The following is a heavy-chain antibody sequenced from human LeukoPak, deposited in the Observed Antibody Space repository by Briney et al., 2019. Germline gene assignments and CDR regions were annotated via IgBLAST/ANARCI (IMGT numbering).Heavy chain of an antibody. J-gene: IGHJ6*02. Sequence: ASVKVSCKASGYTFTNYGISWVRQAPGQGLEWMGWISAYNGNTNYAQRLQGRVTMTTDTSTSTAYMELRSLRSDDTAVYYCARDHYGDYVGYYYYGMDVWGQGTTVTVSS. D-gene: IGHD4-17*01. CDR1: GYTFTNYG. CDR3: ARDHYGDYVGYYYYGMDV. CDR2: ISAYNGNT. V-gene: IGHV1-18*01.